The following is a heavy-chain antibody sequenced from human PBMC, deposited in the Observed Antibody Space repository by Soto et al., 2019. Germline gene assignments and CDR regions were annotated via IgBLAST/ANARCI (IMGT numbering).Heavy chain of an antibody. V-gene: IGHV1-18*01. J-gene: IGHJ4*02. Sequence: ASVKVSCKASGYTFTSYGLSWVRQAPGQGLEWMSWISAYNGDTNYAQKVQGRVTMTTDTSTSTAFMELRSLRFDDTAVYYCVRDPDGHIDFDYWGQGTLVTVSS. CDR2: ISAYNGDT. CDR3: VRDPDGHIDFDY. CDR1: GYTFTSYG.